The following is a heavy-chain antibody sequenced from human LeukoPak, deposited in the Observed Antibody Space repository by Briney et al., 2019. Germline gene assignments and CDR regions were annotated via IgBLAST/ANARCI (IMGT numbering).Heavy chain of an antibody. CDR1: GFPFSTHW. V-gene: IGHV3-7*01. CDR3: SGGSHFDY. Sequence: QPGGSLRLSCGTSGFPFSTHWMTWVRQAAGKGLEWVANINQDGSEKYHAASVKGRFTISRDNARNSLYLQMNSLTAEDTAVYYCSGGSHFDYCGRGSLVTVSS. CDR2: INQDGSEK. J-gene: IGHJ4*02. D-gene: IGHD1-26*01.